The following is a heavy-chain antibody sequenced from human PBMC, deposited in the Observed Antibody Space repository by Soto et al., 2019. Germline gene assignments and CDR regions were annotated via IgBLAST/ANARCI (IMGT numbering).Heavy chain of an antibody. V-gene: IGHV3-23*01. J-gene: IGHJ4*02. CDR3: AKDRLAGGFDY. Sequence: GGSLRLSCAASGFTFSSYAMSWVRQAPGKGLEWVSGVSASAGSTYYTDSVKGRFTISRDNSRNTVYLQMNSLRADDTAVYYCAKDRLAGGFDYWGQGTLVTVSS. CDR2: VSASAGST. D-gene: IGHD3-16*01. CDR1: GFTFSSYA.